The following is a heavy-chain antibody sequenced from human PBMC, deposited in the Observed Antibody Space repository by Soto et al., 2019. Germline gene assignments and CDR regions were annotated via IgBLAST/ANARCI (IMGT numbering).Heavy chain of an antibody. Sequence: PGESLKISCKGSGYSFTSYWISWVRQMPGKGLEWMGRIDPSDSYTNYSPSFQGHVTTSADKSISTAYLQWSSLKASDTAMYYCASRGGTIAARPVLHYYYHGMDVWGQGTTVTVSS. V-gene: IGHV5-10-1*01. J-gene: IGHJ6*02. D-gene: IGHD6-6*01. CDR2: IDPSDSYT. CDR1: GYSFTSYW. CDR3: ASRGGTIAARPVLHYYYHGMDV.